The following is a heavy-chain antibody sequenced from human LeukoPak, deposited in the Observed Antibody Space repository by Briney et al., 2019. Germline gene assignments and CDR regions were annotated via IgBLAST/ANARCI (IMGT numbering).Heavy chain of an antibody. CDR1: GFTFSSYS. V-gene: IGHV3-21*01. D-gene: IGHD6-13*01. Sequence: PGGSLRLSCAASGFTFSSYSMNWVRQAPGKGLEWVSSISSSSSYIYYADSMKGRFTISRDNAKNSLYLQMNSLRAEDTAVYYCARDLGSSSYYYYMDVWGKGTTVAVSS. J-gene: IGHJ6*03. CDR3: ARDLGSSSYYYYMDV. CDR2: ISSSSSYI.